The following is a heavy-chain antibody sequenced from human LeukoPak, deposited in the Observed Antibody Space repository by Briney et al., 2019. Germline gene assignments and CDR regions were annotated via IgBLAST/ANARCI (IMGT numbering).Heavy chain of an antibody. CDR2: IKQDGSEK. V-gene: IGHV3-7*01. Sequence: QSGGSLRLSCTTFEFPLRNYWMSWVRQAPGKGLEWVANIKQDGSEKYYVDSVKGRFTISRDNAKNSLYLQMNSLRAEDTAVYYCARLFLYAVTGTGRIDWYFDLWGRGTLVTVSS. CDR3: ARLFLYAVTGTGRIDWYFDL. CDR1: EFPLRNYW. J-gene: IGHJ2*01. D-gene: IGHD6-19*01.